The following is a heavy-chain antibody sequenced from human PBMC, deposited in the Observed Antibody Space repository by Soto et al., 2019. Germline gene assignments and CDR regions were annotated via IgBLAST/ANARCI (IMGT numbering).Heavy chain of an antibody. V-gene: IGHV3-48*02. J-gene: IGHJ4*02. CDR3: ARSVEGHFDY. Sequence: EVQLVESGGALVQPGGSLRLSCVASGFKFSIYSMNWVRQAPGEGLEWSAYMTSDTKTIKYADSVKGRFTISRDNAKNSVYLQMNSLSDEDTAVYYCARSVEGHFDYWGQGTVVTVSS. CDR1: GFKFSIYS. CDR2: MTSDTKTI. D-gene: IGHD6-19*01.